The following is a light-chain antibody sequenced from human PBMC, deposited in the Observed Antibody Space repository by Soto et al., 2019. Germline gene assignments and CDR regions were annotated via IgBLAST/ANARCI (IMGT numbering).Light chain of an antibody. Sequence: TQSPSTLSASVGDRVTITCRASQSISSWLAWYQQKPGQAPRLLIYGASSRATGIPDRFSGSGSGTDFTLTISRLEPEDFAVYYCQQYGSSPDTFGQGTKVDIK. CDR2: GAS. CDR3: QQYGSSPDT. J-gene: IGKJ2*01. CDR1: QSISSW. V-gene: IGKV3-20*01.